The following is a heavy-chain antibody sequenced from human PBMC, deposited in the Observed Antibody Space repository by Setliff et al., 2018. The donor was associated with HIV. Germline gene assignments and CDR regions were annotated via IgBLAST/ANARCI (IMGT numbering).Heavy chain of an antibody. CDR3: ARLGSHCKNAFCPPY. CDR2: INHSGKT. V-gene: IGHV4-34*01. CDR1: GGSLSGHY. Sequence: PSETLSLTCAVYGGSLSGHYWTWIRQPPGEGLEWIGEINHSGKTNYNPSLKSRVTISIDTSKNQFSLNLTSVTAADTAVYYCARLGSHCKNAFCPPYWGQGTLVTVSS. D-gene: IGHD2-15*01. J-gene: IGHJ4*02.